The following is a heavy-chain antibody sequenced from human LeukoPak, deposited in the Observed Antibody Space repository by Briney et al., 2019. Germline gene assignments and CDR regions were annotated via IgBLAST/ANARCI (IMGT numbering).Heavy chain of an antibody. CDR1: GFTFDKYW. CDR3: IVFGDSNH. J-gene: IGHJ5*02. V-gene: IGHV3-23*01. CDR2: IHTSGDT. Sequence: PGGSLRLSCVASGFTFDKYWMSWVRQAPGKGLEWVSAIHTSGDTCYADSVKGRFTISRDTSKNTLYLQINSLRVEDTAVYYCIVFGDSNHWGQGTLVTVSS. D-gene: IGHD4-17*01.